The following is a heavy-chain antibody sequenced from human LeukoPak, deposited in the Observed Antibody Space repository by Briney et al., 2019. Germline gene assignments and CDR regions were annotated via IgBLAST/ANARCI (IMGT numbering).Heavy chain of an antibody. CDR3: AREFRNWFDP. J-gene: IGHJ5*02. CDR1: GGSLSGSF. Sequence: SETLSLTCVVHGGSLSGSFWSWIRQPPGKGLEWIGEIKHSGGTNYNVSLKSRLTMSLDTSKNQFSLKLTSVSAADTAVYYCAREFRNWFDPWGQGALVTVSA. CDR2: IKHSGGT. V-gene: IGHV4-34*01.